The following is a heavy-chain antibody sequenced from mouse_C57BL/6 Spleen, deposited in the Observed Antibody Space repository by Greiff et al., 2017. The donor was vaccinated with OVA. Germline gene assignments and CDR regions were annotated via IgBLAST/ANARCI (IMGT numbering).Heavy chain of an antibody. J-gene: IGHJ3*01. V-gene: IGHV1-84*01. CDR2: IYPGSGNT. CDR1: GYTFTDYY. D-gene: IGHD3-2*02. Sequence: LVESGPELVKPGASVKISCKASGYTFTDYYINWVKQRPGQGLEWIGWIYPGSGNTKYNEKFKSKATLTVDKSSITAYMQLSSLTSEDSAVYYCARAQTAQATVWFAYWGQGTLVTVSA. CDR3: ARAQTAQATVWFAY.